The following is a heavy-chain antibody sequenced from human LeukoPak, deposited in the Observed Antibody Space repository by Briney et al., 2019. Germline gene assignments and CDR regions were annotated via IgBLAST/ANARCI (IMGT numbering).Heavy chain of an antibody. Sequence: GGSLRLSCAASGFTFDDYGMSWVRQAPGKGLEWVSGINWNGGSTGYADSVKGRFTISRDNAKNSLYLQMNSLGAEDTALYYCARGEPSSWLRLPTPFDYWGQGTLVTVSS. CDR3: ARGEPSSWLRLPTPFDY. J-gene: IGHJ4*02. V-gene: IGHV3-20*04. CDR1: GFTFDDYG. D-gene: IGHD5-12*01. CDR2: INWNGGST.